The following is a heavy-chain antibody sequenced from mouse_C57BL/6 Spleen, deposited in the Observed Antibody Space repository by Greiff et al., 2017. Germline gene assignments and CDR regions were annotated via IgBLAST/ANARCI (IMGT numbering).Heavy chain of an antibody. CDR2: IDPSDSET. J-gene: IGHJ4*01. Sequence: QVQLQQPGAELVRPGSSVKLSCKASGYTFTSYWMHWVKQRPIQGLEWIGNIDPSDSETHYNQKFKDKATLTVDKSSSTAYMQLSSLTSEDSAVYYCARLYDYDPYAMDYWGQGTSVTVSS. CDR1: GYTFTSYW. CDR3: ARLYDYDPYAMDY. D-gene: IGHD2-4*01. V-gene: IGHV1-52*01.